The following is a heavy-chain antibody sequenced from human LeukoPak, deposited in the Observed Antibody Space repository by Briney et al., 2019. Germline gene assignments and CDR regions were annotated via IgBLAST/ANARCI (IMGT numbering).Heavy chain of an antibody. V-gene: IGHV1-2*02. CDR1: GYTFTGYY. Sequence: ASVKVSCKASGYTFTGYYMHWVRQAPGQGLEWMGWINPNSGDTNYAQKFQGRVTMTRDTSISTAYMELSRLRSDDTAVYYCAREIHPYGTKSGFDPWGQGTLVTVSS. CDR2: INPNSGDT. CDR3: AREIHPYGTKSGFDP. J-gene: IGHJ5*02. D-gene: IGHD3-10*01.